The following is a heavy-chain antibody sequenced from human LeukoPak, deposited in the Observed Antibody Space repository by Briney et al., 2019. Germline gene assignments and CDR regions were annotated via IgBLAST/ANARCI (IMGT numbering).Heavy chain of an antibody. D-gene: IGHD3-10*01. CDR2: IYSGGSP. V-gene: IGHV3-53*01. J-gene: IGHJ4*02. CDR3: ARVGRHYGSGIYYQYYFDF. Sequence: PGGSLRLSCAVSGFTVSNSYMSWVRQAPGKGLEWISVIYSGGSPYYADSVKGRFTISRDNSKNTFHLQMNSLRADDTAVYYCARVGRHYGSGIYYQYYFDFWGQGTLVTVSS. CDR1: GFTVSNSY.